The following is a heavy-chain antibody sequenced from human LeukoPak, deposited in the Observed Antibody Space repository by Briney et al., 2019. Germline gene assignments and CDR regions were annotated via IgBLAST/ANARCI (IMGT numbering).Heavy chain of an antibody. J-gene: IGHJ4*02. CDR1: GFTFSIFA. V-gene: IGHV3-23*01. D-gene: IGHD3-10*01. Sequence: GGSLRLSCAASGFTFSIFAINWVRQAPGKGLEWVSAIGRTGTTTYYADSVKSRFTISRDNSKNTVFLQLSSLCAEDTAVYYCARGRGGSGNYYFDYWGQGTLVIASS. CDR2: IGRTGTTT. CDR3: ARGRGGSGNYYFDY.